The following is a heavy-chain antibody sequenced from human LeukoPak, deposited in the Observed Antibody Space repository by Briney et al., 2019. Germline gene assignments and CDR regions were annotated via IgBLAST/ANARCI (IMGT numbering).Heavy chain of an antibody. CDR1: GYTFTGYY. V-gene: IGHV1-2*02. J-gene: IGHJ6*03. D-gene: IGHD2-2*01. Sequence: ASVKVSCKASGYTFTGYYMHWVRQAPGQGLEWMGWINPNSGGTNYAQKLQGRVTMTRDTSISTAYMELSRLRSDDTAVYYCASSGVVPADDIVYYYYYMDVWGKGTTVTISS. CDR2: INPNSGGT. CDR3: ASSGVVPADDIVYYYYYMDV.